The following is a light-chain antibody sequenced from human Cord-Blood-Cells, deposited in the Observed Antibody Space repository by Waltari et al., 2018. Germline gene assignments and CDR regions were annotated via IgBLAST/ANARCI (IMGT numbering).Light chain of an antibody. Sequence: QSALTQPRSVSGSPGPSVTISCTGPSSDVGGYNYVSWYQQHPGKAPNLMIYDVSKRPSGVPDRFSGSKSGNTASLTISGLQAEDEADYYCCSYAGSYTLVVFGGGTKLTVL. CDR2: DVS. CDR3: CSYAGSYTLVV. CDR1: SSDVGGYNY. V-gene: IGLV2-11*01. J-gene: IGLJ2*01.